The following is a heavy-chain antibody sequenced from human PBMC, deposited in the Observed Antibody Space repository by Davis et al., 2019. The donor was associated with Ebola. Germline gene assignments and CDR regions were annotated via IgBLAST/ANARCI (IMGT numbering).Heavy chain of an antibody. CDR1: GGTFSSYA. V-gene: IGHV1-69*04. CDR2: IIPILGIA. J-gene: IGHJ4*02. Sequence: SVKVSCKASGGTFSSYAISWVRQAPGQGLEWMGRIIPILGIANYAQKFQGRVTMTRDTSTSTVYMELSSLRSEDTAVYYCARGGIAAAGFDYWGQGTLVTVSS. CDR3: ARGGIAAAGFDY. D-gene: IGHD6-13*01.